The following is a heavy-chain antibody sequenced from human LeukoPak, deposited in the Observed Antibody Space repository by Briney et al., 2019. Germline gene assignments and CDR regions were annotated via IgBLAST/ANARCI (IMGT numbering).Heavy chain of an antibody. Sequence: GGSLRLSCAASGFTFSNYWMHWVRQVPGKGLEWVSSITSSSSYIYYADSVKGRFTISRDNAKNSLYLQMNSLRAEDTAVYYCARDPYSGGYGDYYYYYMDLWGQGTTVTISS. D-gene: IGHD1-26*01. CDR2: ITSSSSYI. J-gene: IGHJ6*03. CDR3: ARDPYSGGYGDYYYYYMDL. V-gene: IGHV3-21*01. CDR1: GFTFSNYW.